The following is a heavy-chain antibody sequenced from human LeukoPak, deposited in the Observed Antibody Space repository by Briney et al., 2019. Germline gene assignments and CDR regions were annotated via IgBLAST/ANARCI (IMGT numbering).Heavy chain of an antibody. V-gene: IGHV3-23*01. CDR1: GITFTSYA. Sequence: PGGSLRLSCAASGITFTSYAMSWVRQAPGKGLEWVSGISGTGANTYYADSVKGRFTISRDNSKNTLYLQMNSLRAEDTAVYYCARDSSRGWYLDYWGQGTLVTVSS. J-gene: IGHJ4*02. CDR3: ARDSSRGWYLDY. D-gene: IGHD6-19*01. CDR2: ISGTGANT.